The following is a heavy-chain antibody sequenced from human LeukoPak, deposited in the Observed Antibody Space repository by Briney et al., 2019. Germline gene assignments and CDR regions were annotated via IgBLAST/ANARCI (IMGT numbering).Heavy chain of an antibody. Sequence: PGGSLRLSCAASGFTFSSYAMSWVRQAPGKGLEWVSAISGSGGSTYYADSVKGRFTISRDNSKNTLYLQMNSLRAEDTAVYYCARDGFSSGYQNNWFDPWGQGTLVTVSS. CDR2: ISGSGGST. J-gene: IGHJ5*02. CDR1: GFTFSSYA. CDR3: ARDGFSSGYQNNWFDP. D-gene: IGHD3-22*01. V-gene: IGHV3-23*01.